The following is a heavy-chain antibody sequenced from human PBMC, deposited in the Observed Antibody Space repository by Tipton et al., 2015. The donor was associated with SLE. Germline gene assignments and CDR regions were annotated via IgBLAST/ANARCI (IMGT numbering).Heavy chain of an antibody. CDR1: GGSISSYY. D-gene: IGHD1-1*01. CDR2: IYYSGST. J-gene: IGHJ4*02. V-gene: IGHV4-59*01. Sequence: TLSLTCTVSGGSISSYYWSWIRQPPGKGLEWIGYIYYSGSTNYNPSPKSRVTISVDTSKNQFSLKLSSVTAADTAVYFCARGPTAQLERRRGHFDYWGQGTLVTVSS. CDR3: ARGPTAQLERRRGHFDY.